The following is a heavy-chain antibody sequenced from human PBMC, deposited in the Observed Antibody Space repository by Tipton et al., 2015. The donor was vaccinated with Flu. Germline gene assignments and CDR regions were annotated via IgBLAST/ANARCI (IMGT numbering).Heavy chain of an antibody. V-gene: IGHV3-30*04. CDR2: ISYDGSNK. D-gene: IGHD2-15*01. Sequence: SLRLSCAASGFTFSSYAMHWVRQAPGKGLEWVAVISYDGSNKYYADSVKDRFTITRDNSKNTLYLQMNSLRAEDTAVYYCAREGRLLRGGGLDAFDIWGQGTMVTVSS. J-gene: IGHJ3*02. CDR3: AREGRLLRGGGLDAFDI. CDR1: GFTFSSYA.